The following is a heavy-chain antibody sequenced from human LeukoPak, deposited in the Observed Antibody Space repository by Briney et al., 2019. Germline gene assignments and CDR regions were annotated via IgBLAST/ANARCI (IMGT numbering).Heavy chain of an antibody. CDR1: GFTFDDYA. CDR2: ISWNSGSI. J-gene: IGHJ4*02. Sequence: GRSLRLSCAASGFTFDDYAMHWVRQAPGKGLEWVLGISWNSGSIGYADSVKGRFTISRDNAKNSLYLQMNSLRAEDTALYYCAKDKYQLLYRSYFDYWGQGTLVTVSS. D-gene: IGHD2-2*02. V-gene: IGHV3-9*01. CDR3: AKDKYQLLYRSYFDY.